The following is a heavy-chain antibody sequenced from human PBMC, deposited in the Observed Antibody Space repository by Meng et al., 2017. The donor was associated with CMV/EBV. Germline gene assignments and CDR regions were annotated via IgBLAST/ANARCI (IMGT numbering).Heavy chain of an antibody. D-gene: IGHD2-15*01. CDR2: IYYSGSN. Sequence: SRLARVAPLQQLYAACAVPDGTSDSVCTHLSWILQPPGKSVAWIVHIYYSGSNHYNPSLNHRVTIPVNTTKNQYSLKLRSEIAADTAVYYCARVYCSGGSCYGNWFDPWGQGTLVTVSS. V-gene: IGHV4-30-4*08. CDR3: ARVYCSGGSCYGNWFDP. J-gene: IGHJ5*02. CDR1: DGTSDSVCTH.